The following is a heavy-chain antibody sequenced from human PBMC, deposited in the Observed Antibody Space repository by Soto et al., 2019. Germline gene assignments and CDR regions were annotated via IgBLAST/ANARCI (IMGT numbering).Heavy chain of an antibody. V-gene: IGHV5-10-1*01. CDR2: IDPSDSYT. CDR1: GYSFTSYL. Sequence: PGESLKISCKGSGYSFTSYLISGVRQMTGKGLEWMGRIDPSDSYTNYSPSFQGHVTISADKSISTAYLQWSSLKASDTAMYYCARRIIDAMVRGVSDNWFDPWGQGTLVTVSS. D-gene: IGHD3-10*01. CDR3: ARRIIDAMVRGVSDNWFDP. J-gene: IGHJ5*02.